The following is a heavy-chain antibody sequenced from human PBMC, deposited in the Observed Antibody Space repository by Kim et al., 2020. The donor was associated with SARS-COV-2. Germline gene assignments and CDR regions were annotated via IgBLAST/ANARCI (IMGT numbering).Heavy chain of an antibody. J-gene: IGHJ4*02. CDR1: GLTISDYE. Sequence: GGSLRLSCTASGLTISDYEMGWVRQAPGKGLEWVSYISPGGYTTYYADSVKGRFTISRDSAQNSLFLQMDSLRGDDTGLYYCIYFEIVTGYPNWSQGTAVTVS. D-gene: IGHD3-9*01. V-gene: IGHV3-48*03. CDR2: ISPGGYTT. CDR3: IYFEIVTGYPN.